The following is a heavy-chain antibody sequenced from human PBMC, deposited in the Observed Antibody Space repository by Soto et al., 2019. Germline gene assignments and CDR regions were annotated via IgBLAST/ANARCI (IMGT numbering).Heavy chain of an antibody. CDR2: ISGSGGST. CDR1: GFTFSSYA. Sequence: EVQLLESGGGLVQPGGSLRLSCAASGFTFSSYAMSWVRQAPGKGLEWVSAISGSGGSTYYADSVKGRFTISRDNSKNTLYLQMNSLRAEDTAVYYCAKAGYYYDSSGYRSDAFDIWGQGTMVTVSS. D-gene: IGHD3-22*01. V-gene: IGHV3-23*01. CDR3: AKAGYYYDSSGYRSDAFDI. J-gene: IGHJ3*02.